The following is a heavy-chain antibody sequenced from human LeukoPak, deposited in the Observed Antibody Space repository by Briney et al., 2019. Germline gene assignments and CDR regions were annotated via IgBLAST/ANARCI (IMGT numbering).Heavy chain of an antibody. Sequence: PGRSLRLSCAASGFTFCSYGMHWVRQAPGKGLEWVAVIWYDGSNKYYADSVKGRFTISRDNSKNTLYLQMNSLRAEDTAVYYCAKDQGSYGTFGDYWGQGTLVTVSS. V-gene: IGHV3-33*06. D-gene: IGHD3-16*01. CDR2: IWYDGSNK. CDR1: GFTFCSYG. J-gene: IGHJ4*02. CDR3: AKDQGSYGTFGDY.